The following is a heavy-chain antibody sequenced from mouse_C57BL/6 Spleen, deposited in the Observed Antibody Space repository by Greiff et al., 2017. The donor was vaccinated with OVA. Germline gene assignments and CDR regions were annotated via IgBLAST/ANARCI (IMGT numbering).Heavy chain of an antibody. D-gene: IGHD1-1*01. CDR3: TNYYYGSSFDY. CDR1: GYTFTDYE. Sequence: VQLQQSGAELVRPRASVTLSCKASGYTFTDYEMHWVKQTPVHGLEWIGAIDPETGGTAYNQKFKGKAILTADKSSSTAYMELRSLTSEDSAVYYCTNYYYGSSFDYWGQGTTLTVSS. CDR2: IDPETGGT. J-gene: IGHJ2*01. V-gene: IGHV1-15*01.